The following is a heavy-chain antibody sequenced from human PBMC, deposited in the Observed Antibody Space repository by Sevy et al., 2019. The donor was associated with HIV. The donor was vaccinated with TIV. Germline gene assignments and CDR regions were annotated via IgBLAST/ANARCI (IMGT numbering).Heavy chain of an antibody. Sequence: ASVKVSCKVSGYTHTKLSMHWVRQVRGKGLEWMGSFDPEDGKRIYAQKFQGRFTMTEDTSTDTGYLDLNSLRSEDSAVYFCATTKDYYESSGDPFDYWGQGTLVTVSS. D-gene: IGHD3-22*01. V-gene: IGHV1-24*01. CDR2: FDPEDGKR. J-gene: IGHJ4*02. CDR1: GYTHTKLS. CDR3: ATTKDYYESSGDPFDY.